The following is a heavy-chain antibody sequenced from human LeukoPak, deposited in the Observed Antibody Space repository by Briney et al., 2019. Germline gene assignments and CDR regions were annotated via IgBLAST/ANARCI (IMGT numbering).Heavy chain of an antibody. Sequence: GASVKVSCKASGYTFTRYYMHWVRQAPGQGLEWMGIINPSGGSTSYAQKFQGRVTMTRDTSTSTVYMELSSLRSEDTAVYYCARALVGAPRPNDAFDIWGQGTMVTVSS. CDR3: ARALVGAPRPNDAFDI. D-gene: IGHD1-26*01. J-gene: IGHJ3*02. V-gene: IGHV1-46*01. CDR1: GYTFTRYY. CDR2: INPSGGST.